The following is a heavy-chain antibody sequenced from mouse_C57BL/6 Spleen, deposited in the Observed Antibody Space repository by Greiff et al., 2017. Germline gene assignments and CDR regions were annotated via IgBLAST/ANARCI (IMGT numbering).Heavy chain of an antibody. CDR3: ARKDGYWFAY. V-gene: IGHV5-17*01. Sequence: DVHLVESGGGLVKPGGSLKLSCAASGFTFSDYGMHWVRQAPEKGLEWVAYISSGSSTIYYADTVKGRFTISRDNAKNTLFLQMTSLRSEDTAMYYCARKDGYWFAYWGQGTLVTVSA. CDR2: ISSGSSTI. D-gene: IGHD2-3*01. CDR1: GFTFSDYG. J-gene: IGHJ3*01.